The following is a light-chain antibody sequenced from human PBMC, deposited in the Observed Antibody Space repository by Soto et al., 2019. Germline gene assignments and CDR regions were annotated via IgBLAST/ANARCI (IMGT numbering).Light chain of an antibody. V-gene: IGKV3-20*01. J-gene: IGKJ4*01. CDR3: QQYCTSLT. CDR1: QSVTSNY. CDR2: GAS. Sequence: DIVLTQSPGTLSLSPGERATLSCRASQSVTSNYLAWYQQKPGQAPMLLLSGASKRATGLPDRFSGSGSGTDFTLTISRLEPEDFAVYYCQQYCTSLTFGGGTKVEIK.